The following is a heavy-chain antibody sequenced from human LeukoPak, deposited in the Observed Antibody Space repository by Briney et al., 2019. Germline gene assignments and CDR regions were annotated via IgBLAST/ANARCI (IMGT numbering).Heavy chain of an antibody. D-gene: IGHD2-8*01. CDR2: IYYSGST. CDR1: GGSTSSYY. CDR3: ARDNGSSPLYYFDY. Sequence: SETLSLTCTVSGGSTSSYYWSWIRQPPGKGLEWIGYIYYSGSTNYNPSLKSRVTISVDTSKNQFSLKLSSVTAADTAVYYCARDNGSSPLYYFDYWGQGTLVTVSS. V-gene: IGHV4-59*01. J-gene: IGHJ4*02.